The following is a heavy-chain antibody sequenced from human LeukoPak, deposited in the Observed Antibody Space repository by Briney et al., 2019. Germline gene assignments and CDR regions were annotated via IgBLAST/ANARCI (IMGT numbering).Heavy chain of an antibody. J-gene: IGHJ6*03. V-gene: IGHV4-34*01. CDR1: GGSFSGYY. CDR2: INHSGST. CDR3: ARRGYYYCYMDV. Sequence: ETLSLTCAVYGGSFSGYYWSWIRQPPGKGLEWIGEINHSGSTNYNPSLKSRVTISVDTSKNQFSLKLSSVTAADTAVYYCARRGYYYCYMDVWGKGTTVTVSS.